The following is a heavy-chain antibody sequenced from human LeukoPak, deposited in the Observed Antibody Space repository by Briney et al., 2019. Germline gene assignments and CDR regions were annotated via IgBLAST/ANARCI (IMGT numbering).Heavy chain of an antibody. V-gene: IGHV3-30*04. CDR1: GFMFSSYT. CDR2: ISNDGRDK. J-gene: IGHJ5*02. Sequence: GGSLRLSCAASGFMFSSYTLHWVRQAPGKGLEWVALISNDGRDKYYADSVKGRFTISRDNSKNTLYLQMNSLRAEDTAVYYCAKDMVNDFWSGIRGFDPWGQGTLVTVSS. CDR3: AKDMVNDFWSGIRGFDP. D-gene: IGHD3-3*01.